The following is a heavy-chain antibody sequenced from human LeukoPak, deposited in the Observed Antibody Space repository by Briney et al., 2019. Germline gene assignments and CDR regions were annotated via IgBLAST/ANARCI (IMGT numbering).Heavy chain of an antibody. CDR1: GFTFSSYA. CDR3: VKESIAGEPAGDSSY. V-gene: IGHV3-64D*06. D-gene: IGHD6-13*01. CDR2: ISTNGGSS. J-gene: IGHJ4*02. Sequence: GGSLRLSCSASGFTFSSYAMHWVRQTPGKGLEYVSAISTNGGSSYYADSVKGRFTISRDNSKNTLYLQILSLRAEDTAVYYCVKESIAGEPAGDSSYWGQGTLVTVSS.